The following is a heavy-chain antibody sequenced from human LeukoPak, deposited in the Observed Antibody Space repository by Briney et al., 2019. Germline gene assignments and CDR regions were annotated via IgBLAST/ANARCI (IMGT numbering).Heavy chain of an antibody. J-gene: IGHJ3*02. D-gene: IGHD3-22*01. Sequence: KPSETLSLMCTVSGDSFRSHYWSWIRQHPGKGLAWIGYIYYSGSTKYNHSLKSRVTISVDTSKNQFSLKLRSVTAAGTAVYYCARRRYYYDSTGYFYKNKTAFDIWGQGTMVTVSS. V-gene: IGHV4-59*08. CDR2: IYYSGST. CDR1: GDSFRSHY. CDR3: ARRRYYYDSTGYFYKNKTAFDI.